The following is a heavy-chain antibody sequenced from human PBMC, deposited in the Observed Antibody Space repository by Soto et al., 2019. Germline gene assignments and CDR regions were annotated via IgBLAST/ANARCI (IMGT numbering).Heavy chain of an antibody. D-gene: IGHD3-3*01. V-gene: IGHV3-33*01. CDR3: ARPPRKNDFWSGYLAYGMDV. CDR2: IWYDGSNK. J-gene: IGHJ6*02. Sequence: GGSLRLSCAASGFTFSSYGMHWVRQAPGKGLEWVAVIWYDGSNKYYADSVKGRFTISRDNSKNTLYLQMNSLRAEDTAVYYCARPPRKNDFWSGYLAYGMDVWGQGTTVTVSS. CDR1: GFTFSSYG.